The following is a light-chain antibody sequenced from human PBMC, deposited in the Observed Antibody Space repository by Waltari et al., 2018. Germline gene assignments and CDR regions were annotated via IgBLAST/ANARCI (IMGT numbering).Light chain of an antibody. Sequence: EIVMTQSPATLSVSPGETATLSCRASPSVNINLAWFQQKPGQPPRLLIHVASTRATGIPARFSGSGSWTEFTLTISSLQSEDFAVYYCQHYNNWPPLYTFGQGTKLEIK. CDR3: QHYNNWPPLYT. V-gene: IGKV3-15*01. CDR2: VAS. CDR1: PSVNIN. J-gene: IGKJ2*01.